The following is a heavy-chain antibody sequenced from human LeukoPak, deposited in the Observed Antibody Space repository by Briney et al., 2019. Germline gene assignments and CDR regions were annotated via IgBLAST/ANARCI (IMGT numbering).Heavy chain of an antibody. Sequence: SETLSLTCAVYGGSFSGYYWSWIRQPPGKGLEWIGEISHSGSTNYNPSLKSRVTISVDTSKNQFSLKLSSVTAADTAVYYCARVVSSGWYVVRGAFDYWGQGTLVTVSS. CDR1: GGSFSGYY. CDR2: ISHSGST. V-gene: IGHV4-34*01. CDR3: ARVVSSGWYVVRGAFDY. J-gene: IGHJ4*02. D-gene: IGHD6-19*01.